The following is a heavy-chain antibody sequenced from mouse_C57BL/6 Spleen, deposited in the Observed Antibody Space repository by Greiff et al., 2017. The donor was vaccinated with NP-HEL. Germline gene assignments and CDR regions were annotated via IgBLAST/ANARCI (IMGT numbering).Heavy chain of an antibody. V-gene: IGHV5-12*01. CDR2: ISNGGGST. Sequence: EVQRVESGGGLVQPGGSLKLSCAASGFTFSDYYMYWVRQTPEKRLEWVAYISNGGGSTYYPDTVKGRFTISRDNAKNTLYLQMSRLKSEDTAMYYCARIYYDYDGDSDYCAMDYWGQGTSVTVSS. D-gene: IGHD2-4*01. J-gene: IGHJ4*01. CDR3: ARIYYDYDGDSDYCAMDY. CDR1: GFTFSDYY.